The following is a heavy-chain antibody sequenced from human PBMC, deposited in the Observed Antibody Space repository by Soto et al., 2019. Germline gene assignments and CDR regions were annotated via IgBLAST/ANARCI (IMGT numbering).Heavy chain of an antibody. CDR1: GFTFSSDC. D-gene: IGHD3-10*01. V-gene: IGHV3-30*18. CDR3: AKSPRYYGSGSYYNSGYYYYGMDV. Sequence: GGSLRLSFAASGFTFSSDCMHWVRQAPGKGLEWVAVISYDGSNKYYADSVKGRFTISRDNSKNTLYLQMNSLRAEDTAVYYCAKSPRYYGSGSYYNSGYYYYGMDVWGQGTTVTVSS. J-gene: IGHJ6*02. CDR2: ISYDGSNK.